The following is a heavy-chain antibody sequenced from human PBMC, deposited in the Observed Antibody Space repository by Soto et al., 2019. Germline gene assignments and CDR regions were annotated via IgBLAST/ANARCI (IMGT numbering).Heavy chain of an antibody. CDR3: ASSYSSSWYYFDY. CDR1: GGSFSGYY. Sequence: KSSETLSLTCAVYGGSFSGYYWSWIRQPPGKGLEWIGEINHSGSTNYNPSLKSRVTISVDTSKNQFSLKLSSVTAADTAVYYCASSYSSSWYYFDYWGQGTLVTVS. D-gene: IGHD6-13*01. V-gene: IGHV4-34*01. CDR2: INHSGST. J-gene: IGHJ4*02.